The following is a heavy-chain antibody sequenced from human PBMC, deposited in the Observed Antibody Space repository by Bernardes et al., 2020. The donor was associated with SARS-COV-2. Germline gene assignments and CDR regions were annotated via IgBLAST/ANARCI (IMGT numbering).Heavy chain of an antibody. V-gene: IGHV1-2*02. CDR2: INPSSGVT. D-gene: IGHD3-10*01. CDR1: GYTFTHYY. CDR3: ARGPISSIDY. J-gene: IGHJ4*02. Sequence: ASVKVSCKASGYTFTHYYIHWVRQAPGQGLEWMGWINPSSGVTNYAQKFQGGVTMTRDTSISTAYMELSSLRADDTAVFYCARGPISSIDYWGQGSLVTVSS.